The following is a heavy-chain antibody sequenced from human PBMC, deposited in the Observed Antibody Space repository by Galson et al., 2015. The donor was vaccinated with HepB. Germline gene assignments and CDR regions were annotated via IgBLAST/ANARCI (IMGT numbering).Heavy chain of an antibody. CDR1: GFIFNSYA. V-gene: IGHV3-30*04. J-gene: IGHJ5*02. Sequence: SLRLSCAASGFIFNSYAMHWVRQAPGKGLEWVALVSYDGSNKYYADSVKGRCTISRDNSKNTLYLEMSSLRTEDTAVYYCARSLITWGGGYHPLWFDPWGQGALVTVSS. CDR3: ARSLITWGGGYHPLWFDP. D-gene: IGHD2-15*01. CDR2: VSYDGSNK.